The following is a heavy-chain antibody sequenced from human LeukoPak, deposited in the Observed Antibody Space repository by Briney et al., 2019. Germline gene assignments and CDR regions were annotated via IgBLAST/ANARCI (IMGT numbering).Heavy chain of an antibody. J-gene: IGHJ4*02. V-gene: IGHV4-38-2*02. D-gene: IGHD3-10*01. CDR3: ARGGITMVRGVIMDFDY. CDR2: TYHSGNN. CDR1: DYYINNGYY. Sequence: NPSETLSLTCRVSDYYINNGYYWGWIRQPPGKGLEWIGSTYHSGNNYYKPSPKSRVTISVDTSKNQFSLKLSSVTAAYTAVYYCARGGITMVRGVIMDFDYWGQGTLVTVSS.